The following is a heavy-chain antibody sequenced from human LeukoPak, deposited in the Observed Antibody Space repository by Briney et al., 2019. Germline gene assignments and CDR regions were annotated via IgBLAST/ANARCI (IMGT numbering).Heavy chain of an antibody. CDR2: IKSKTDGGTA. CDR1: GFTFSDAW. D-gene: IGHD1/OR15-1a*01. Sequence: GGSLRLSCAASGFTFSDAWMSWVRQTPGKGLEWVGRIKSKTDGGTADYAAPVKGRFTISRDDSKDMLFLQMDSLKTEDTAVYYCTTLKQTLGYWGQGILVTVSS. V-gene: IGHV3-15*01. CDR3: TTLKQTLGY. J-gene: IGHJ4*02.